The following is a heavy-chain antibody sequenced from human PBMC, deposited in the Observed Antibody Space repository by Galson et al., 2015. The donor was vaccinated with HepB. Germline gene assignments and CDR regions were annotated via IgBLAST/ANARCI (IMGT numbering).Heavy chain of an antibody. CDR2: INPDSGDT. Sequence: SVKVSCKASGGTFSSYAISWVRQAPGQGLEWMGRINPDSGDTNYAQNFQGRVTLTRDTSISTAYMELTRLISDDTAVYYCAREVVTYCGGDCSGAFDIWGQGTLVTVSS. CDR1: GGTFSSYA. CDR3: AREVVTYCGGDCSGAFDI. D-gene: IGHD2-21*01. V-gene: IGHV1-2*06. J-gene: IGHJ4*02.